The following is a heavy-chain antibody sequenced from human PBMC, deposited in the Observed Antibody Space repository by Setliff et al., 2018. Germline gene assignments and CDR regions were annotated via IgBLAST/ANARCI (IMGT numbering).Heavy chain of an antibody. V-gene: IGHV5-51*01. CDR2: VYPGDSDT. CDR3: AREHVSGHSEY. J-gene: IGHJ4*02. CDR1: GYRFTTYW. D-gene: IGHD1-26*01. Sequence: HGESLKISCKGSGYRFTTYWIAWVRQKPGKGLEWMGIVYPGDSDTQYSPSFQGQVTFSSDKSINTAYLHLSSLKASDTAMYYCAREHVSGHSEYWGQGTLVTVSS.